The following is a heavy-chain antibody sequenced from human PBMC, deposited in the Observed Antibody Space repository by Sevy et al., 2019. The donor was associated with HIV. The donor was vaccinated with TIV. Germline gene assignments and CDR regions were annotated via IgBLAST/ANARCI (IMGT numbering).Heavy chain of an antibody. CDR2: INSDGSST. J-gene: IGHJ6*02. CDR3: AREQVHDFWSGYYPKGMDV. CDR1: GFTFSSYW. D-gene: IGHD3-3*01. V-gene: IGHV3-74*01. Sequence: GGSLRLSCAASGFTFSSYWMHWVRQAPGKGLVWVSRINSDGSSTSYADSVKGQFTISRDNAKNTLYLQMNSLRAEDTAVYYCAREQVHDFWSGYYPKGMDVWGQGTTVTVSS.